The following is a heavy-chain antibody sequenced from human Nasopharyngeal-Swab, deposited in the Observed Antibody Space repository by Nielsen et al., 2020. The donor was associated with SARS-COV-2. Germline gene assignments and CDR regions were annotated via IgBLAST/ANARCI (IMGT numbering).Heavy chain of an antibody. D-gene: IGHD4-17*01. Sequence: GESLKISCAASGFTFSSYWMHWVRQAPGKGLVWVSRINSDGSSTSYADSMKGRFTISRDNAKNTLYLQMNSLRAEDTAVYYCAIISHDYGDFFDYWGQGTLVTVSS. CDR1: GFTFSSYW. CDR3: AIISHDYGDFFDY. CDR2: INSDGSST. J-gene: IGHJ4*02. V-gene: IGHV3-74*01.